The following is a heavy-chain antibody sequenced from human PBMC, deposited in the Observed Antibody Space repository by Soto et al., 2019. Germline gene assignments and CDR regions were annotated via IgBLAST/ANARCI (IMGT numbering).Heavy chain of an antibody. CDR2: IHAGGNT. CDR3: ARTPGWYFDV. J-gene: IGHJ4*02. V-gene: IGHV4-4*07. Sequence: PSETLSLTCNVSGGYISTYYWSWIRQPAGKGLEWIGRIHAGGNTDYNPSLKSRVTMSVDTSKNQFSLRLTSLTAADTAVYYCARTPGWYFDVWGQGTLVTVSS. CDR1: GGYISTYY. D-gene: IGHD6-19*01.